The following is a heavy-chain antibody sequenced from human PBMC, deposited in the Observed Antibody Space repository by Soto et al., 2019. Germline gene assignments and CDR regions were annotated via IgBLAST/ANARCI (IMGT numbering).Heavy chain of an antibody. J-gene: IGHJ5*02. CDR2: IFYSGGT. Sequence: PGGSLRLSCAASGFTFSDYYMSWIRQSPGKGLEWIGTIFYSGGTFYTPSLKSRVTMSVDTSNNQFSLKLSSVTAADTAVYYCARQASGYYYGWFDPWGQGTLVTVSS. V-gene: IGHV4-59*04. CDR3: ARQASGYYYGWFDP. CDR1: GFTFSDYY. D-gene: IGHD3-22*01.